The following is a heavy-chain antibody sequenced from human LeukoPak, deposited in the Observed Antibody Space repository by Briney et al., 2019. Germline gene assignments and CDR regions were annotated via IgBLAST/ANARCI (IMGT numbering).Heavy chain of an antibody. CDR3: ARESSHVLRYFDWLSYGFDY. J-gene: IGHJ4*02. CDR2: IYTSGST. D-gene: IGHD3-9*01. Sequence: KPSETLSLTCTISGGSISSYYWSWIRQPAGKGLEWIGRIYTSGSTNYNPSLKSRVTMSVGTSKNQFSLKLRSVTAADTAVYYCARESSHVLRYFDWLSYGFDYWGLGTLVTVSS. CDR1: GGSISSYY. V-gene: IGHV4-4*07.